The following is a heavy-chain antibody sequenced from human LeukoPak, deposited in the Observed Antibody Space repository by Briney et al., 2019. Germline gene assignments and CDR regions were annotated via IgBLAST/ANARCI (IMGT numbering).Heavy chain of an antibody. V-gene: IGHV1-18*01. D-gene: IGHD4-17*01. CDR1: GYTFTSNG. Sequence: GASVKVSCKASGYTFTSNGISWVRQAPGQGHEWMGWISGYNGNTNYAQKLQGRVTMTTDTSTSTAYMELRSLRSDDTAVYFCARESSTTVTTTGAIYYGMDVWGQGTTVTVSS. CDR3: ARESSTTVTTTGAIYYGMDV. J-gene: IGHJ6*02. CDR2: ISGYNGNT.